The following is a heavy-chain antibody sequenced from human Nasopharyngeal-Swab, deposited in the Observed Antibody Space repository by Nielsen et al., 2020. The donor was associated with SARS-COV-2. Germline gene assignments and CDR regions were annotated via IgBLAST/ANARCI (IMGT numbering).Heavy chain of an antibody. J-gene: IGHJ6*02. CDR2: IYPGDSDT. V-gene: IGHV5-51*01. D-gene: IGHD6-19*01. CDR3: ARPLWLVPDRDYYYYGMDV. CDR1: GYSFTSYW. Sequence: GESLKISCKGSGYSFTSYWIGWVRQMPGKGLEWMGIIYPGDSDTRYSPSFQGQVTISADKSISTAYLQWSSLKASDTAMYYCARPLWLVPDRDYYYYGMDVWGQGTTVTVSS.